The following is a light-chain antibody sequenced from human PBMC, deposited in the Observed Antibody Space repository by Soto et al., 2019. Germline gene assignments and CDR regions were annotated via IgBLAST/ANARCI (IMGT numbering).Light chain of an antibody. J-gene: IGKJ5*01. V-gene: IGKV3-15*01. CDR3: QQYNDWPGT. CDR1: QSVSNN. CDR2: GAS. Sequence: EKVMTQSPATLSVSPGERATLSCRASQSVSNNLLAWYQLKPGQAPRLLIYGASTRATGVPARFSGSGSGTEFTLTISSLQSEDFAVYYCQQYNDWPGTFGQGTRLEIK.